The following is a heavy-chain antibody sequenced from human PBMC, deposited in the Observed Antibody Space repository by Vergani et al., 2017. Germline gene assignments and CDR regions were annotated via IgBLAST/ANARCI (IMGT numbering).Heavy chain of an antibody. CDR3: VKDAGSYENFFDS. Sequence: EVQLLESGGSLKQSGGSVRLSCAASGFTFSTYAMHLVRQAPGKGLEWVSALTGGGGRTYYADSFKGRFIISRDNSRDTLYLQMNSLRPEDTATYYCVKDAGSYENFFDSWGQGTLVTVSS. J-gene: IGHJ4*02. CDR2: LTGGGGRT. D-gene: IGHD1-26*01. CDR1: GFTFSTYA. V-gene: IGHV3-23*01.